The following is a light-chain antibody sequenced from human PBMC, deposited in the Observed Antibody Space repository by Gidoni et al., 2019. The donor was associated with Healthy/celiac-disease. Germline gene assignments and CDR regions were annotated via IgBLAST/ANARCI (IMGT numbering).Light chain of an antibody. CDR2: EVS. Sequence: QSALTQPASVSGSPGQSITISCPGTSSDVGCYNYVSWYQQHPGKAPKLMIYEVSNRPSGVSNRFSGSKSGNTASLTISGLQAEDEADYYCSSYTSSSTLVFGGGTKLTVL. CDR1: SSDVGCYNY. J-gene: IGLJ2*01. V-gene: IGLV2-14*01. CDR3: SSYTSSSTLV.